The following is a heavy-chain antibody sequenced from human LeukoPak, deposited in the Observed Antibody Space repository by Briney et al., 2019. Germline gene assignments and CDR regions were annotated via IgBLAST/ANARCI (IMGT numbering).Heavy chain of an antibody. J-gene: IGHJ6*03. CDR1: GGTFSSYA. CDR3: ASLTVKTATYYYYYMDV. D-gene: IGHD1-14*01. Sequence: SVKVSCKASGGTFSSYAISWVRQAPGQGLEWMGGIIPIFGTANYAQKFQGRVTITADESTSTAYMELSSLRSEDTAVYYCASLTVKTATYYYYYMDVWGKGTTVTISS. V-gene: IGHV1-69*13. CDR2: IIPIFGTA.